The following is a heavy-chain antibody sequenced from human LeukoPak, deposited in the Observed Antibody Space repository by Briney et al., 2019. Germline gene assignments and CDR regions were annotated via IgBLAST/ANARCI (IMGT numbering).Heavy chain of an antibody. CDR1: GFTFSSYW. Sequence: LPGGSLRLSCAASGFTFSSYWMSWVRQAPGKGLEGVANIKQDGSEKYYVDSVKGRFTISRDNAKNSLYLQMNSLRAKDTALYYCAREFIPTLIAAAGFDYWGQGTLVTVSS. V-gene: IGHV3-7*04. D-gene: IGHD6-13*01. CDR3: AREFIPTLIAAAGFDY. J-gene: IGHJ4*02. CDR2: IKQDGSEK.